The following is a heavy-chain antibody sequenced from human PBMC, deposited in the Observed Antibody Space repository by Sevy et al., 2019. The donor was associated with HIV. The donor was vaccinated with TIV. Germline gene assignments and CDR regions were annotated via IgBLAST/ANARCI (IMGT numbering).Heavy chain of an antibody. D-gene: IGHD2-21*01. CDR1: GFTFTRYW. Sequence: GGSLRLSCAASGFTFTRYWMTWVRQSPGKGLQWLGNINEDGTEKYYRDSVRGRFTISRDNAKKSLHLQMNSLRVDDTGVYHCARDVAAGDFWGQGTLVTVSS. J-gene: IGHJ4*02. CDR2: INEDGTEK. CDR3: ARDVAAGDF. V-gene: IGHV3-7*01.